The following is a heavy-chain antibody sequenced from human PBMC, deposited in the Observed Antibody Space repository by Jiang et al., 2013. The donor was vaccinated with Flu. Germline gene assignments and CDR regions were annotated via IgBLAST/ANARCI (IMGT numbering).Heavy chain of an antibody. CDR1: GGSFSGYY. CDR2: INHSGST. Sequence: LLKPSETLSLTCAVYGGSFSGYYWSWIRQPPGKGLEWIGEINHSGSTNYNPSLKSRVTISVDTSKNQFSLKLSSVTAADTAVYYCARRNLGPALITGTINYFDYWGQGTLVTVSS. V-gene: IGHV4-34*01. J-gene: IGHJ4*02. D-gene: IGHD1-7*01. CDR3: ARRNLGPALITGTINYFDY.